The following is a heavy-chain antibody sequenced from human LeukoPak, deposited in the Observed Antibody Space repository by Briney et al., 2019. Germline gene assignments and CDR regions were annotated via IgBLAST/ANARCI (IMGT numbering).Heavy chain of an antibody. V-gene: IGHV3-21*01. J-gene: IGHJ3*02. CDR3: ARLRGGEEDAFDI. D-gene: IGHD2-15*01. Sequence: GALRLSCAASGFIFSDHSMNWVRQAPGKGLEWVSSISSSSTYMYYAGSVRGRFTISRDNAKNSLFLQMNSLRAEDTAVYYCARLRGGEEDAFDIWGQGTMVTVSS. CDR2: ISSSSTYM. CDR1: GFIFSDHS.